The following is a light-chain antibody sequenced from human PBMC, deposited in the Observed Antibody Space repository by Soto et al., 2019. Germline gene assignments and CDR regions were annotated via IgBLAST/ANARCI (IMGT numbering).Light chain of an antibody. J-gene: IGKJ5*01. CDR2: DAS. CDR1: QSISSW. Sequence: DIQMTQSPSILSPSVGDRVTITCRASQSISSWLAWYQQKLGKAPKLLIYDASSLESGVPSRFSGSGSGTEFTLTISSLQPDDFATYYCQQHNSFSITFGQGTRLEIK. V-gene: IGKV1-5*01. CDR3: QQHNSFSIT.